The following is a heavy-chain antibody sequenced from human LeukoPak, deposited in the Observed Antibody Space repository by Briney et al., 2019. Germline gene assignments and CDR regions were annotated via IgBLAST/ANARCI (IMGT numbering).Heavy chain of an antibody. D-gene: IGHD3-10*01. CDR3: AKDGSGLLWFGEAI. Sequence: PGGSLRLSCAASGFTFSTYGMHWVRQAPGKGLEWVALIRHDGNDKYYAETVKGRFTISRDNSKNTLYLQMNSLRAEDTAVYYCAKDGSGLLWFGEAIWGQGTMVTVSS. V-gene: IGHV3-30*02. CDR1: GFTFSTYG. CDR2: IRHDGNDK. J-gene: IGHJ3*02.